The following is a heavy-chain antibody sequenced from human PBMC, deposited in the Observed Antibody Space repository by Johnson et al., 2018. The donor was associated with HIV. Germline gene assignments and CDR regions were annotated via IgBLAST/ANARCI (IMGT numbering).Heavy chain of an antibody. D-gene: IGHD5-24*01. CDR3: AKALRWLQFRGDAFDI. CDR2: INWNSGNI. J-gene: IGHJ3*02. CDR1: GFTFDDYS. Sequence: LVESGGGVVQPGTSLRLSCAASGFTFDDYSMHWVRQAPGKGLEWVSGINWNSGNIGYADSVKGRFTISRDNAKNSLSLQMNSLRAEDTALYYCAKALRWLQFRGDAFDIWGQGTMVTVSS. V-gene: IGHV3-9*01.